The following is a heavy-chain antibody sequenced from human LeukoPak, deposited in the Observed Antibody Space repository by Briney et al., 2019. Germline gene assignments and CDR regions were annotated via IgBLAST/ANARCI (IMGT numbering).Heavy chain of an antibody. J-gene: IGHJ3*02. CDR1: GFTFSSYA. V-gene: IGHV3-23*01. D-gene: IGHD3-22*01. CDR3: AKRATMIVVVRASSLDI. Sequence: AGGSLRLSCAASGFTFSSYAMSWVRQAPGKGLEWVSAISGSGGSTYYADSVKGRFTISRDNSKNTLYLQMNSLRAEDTAVYYCAKRATMIVVVRASSLDIWGQGTMVTVSS. CDR2: ISGSGGST.